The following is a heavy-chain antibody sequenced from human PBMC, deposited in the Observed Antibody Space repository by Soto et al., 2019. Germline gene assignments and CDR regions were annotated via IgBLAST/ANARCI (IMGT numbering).Heavy chain of an antibody. CDR3: ARNLAAAAAQF. D-gene: IGHD6-13*01. Sequence: ASVKVSCKASGYTFTSYDINWVRQATGQGLEWMGGMSPNSGNTGYAQKFQGRVTMTRNTSISTAYMELSSLRSDDTAVYYCARNLAAAAAQFWGQGTLVTVSS. CDR2: MSPNSGNT. CDR1: GYTFTSYD. J-gene: IGHJ4*02. V-gene: IGHV1-8*01.